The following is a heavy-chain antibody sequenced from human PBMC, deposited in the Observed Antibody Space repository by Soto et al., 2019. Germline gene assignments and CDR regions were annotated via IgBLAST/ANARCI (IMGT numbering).Heavy chain of an antibody. CDR3: AKVRQWQKSDMDV. V-gene: IGHV3-23*01. CDR1: GVTFISYA. Sequence: PGGSLRLPCAASGVTFISYAMSWVRQATGKGLEWVSAISGSGGSTYYADSVKGRFTISRDNSKNTLYLQMNSLRAEDTAVYYCAKVRQWQKSDMDVWGKGTTVTVSS. D-gene: IGHD6-19*01. J-gene: IGHJ6*03. CDR2: ISGSGGST.